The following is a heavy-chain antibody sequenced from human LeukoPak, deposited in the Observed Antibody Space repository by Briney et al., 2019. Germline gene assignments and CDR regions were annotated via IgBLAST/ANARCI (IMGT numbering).Heavy chain of an antibody. CDR1: AFTFSSYG. V-gene: IGHV3-23*01. J-gene: IGHJ4*02. D-gene: IGHD1-26*01. CDR3: ASGYSGSHYSSFDY. CDR2: ISGDGRDI. Sequence: PGGTLRLSCAASAFTFSSYGMSWVRQAPGKGLEWVSAISGDGRDIFYADAVKGRFTISRDNAKNSLYLQMNSLRAEDTAVYYCASGYSGSHYSSFDYWGQGTLVTVSS.